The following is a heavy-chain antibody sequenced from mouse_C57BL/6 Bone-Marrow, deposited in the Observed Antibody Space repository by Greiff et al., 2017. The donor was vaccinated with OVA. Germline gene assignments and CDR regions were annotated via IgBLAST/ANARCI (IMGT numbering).Heavy chain of an antibody. Sequence: EVKLMESGGGLVKPGGSLKLSCAASGFTFSSYAMSWVRQTPEKRLEWVATISDGGSYTYYPDNVKGRFTISRDNAKNNLYLQMSHLKSEDTAMYYCAREGGTRDDWGQGTTLTVSS. CDR3: AREGGTRDD. J-gene: IGHJ2*01. D-gene: IGHD4-1*01. CDR2: ISDGGSYT. CDR1: GFTFSSYA. V-gene: IGHV5-4*01.